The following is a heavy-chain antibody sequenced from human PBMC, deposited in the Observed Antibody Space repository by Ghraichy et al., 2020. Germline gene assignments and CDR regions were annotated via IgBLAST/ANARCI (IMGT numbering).Heavy chain of an antibody. CDR2: INWNGGST. D-gene: IGHD4-17*01. J-gene: IGHJ3*02. CDR1: GFTFDDYG. Sequence: GGSLRLSCAASGFTFDDYGMSWVRQAPGKGLEWVSGINWNGGSTGYADSVKGRFTISRDNAKNSLYLQMNSLRAEDTALYHCARDYAPIGDYGDAFDIWGQGTMVTVSS. V-gene: IGHV3-20*01. CDR3: ARDYAPIGDYGDAFDI.